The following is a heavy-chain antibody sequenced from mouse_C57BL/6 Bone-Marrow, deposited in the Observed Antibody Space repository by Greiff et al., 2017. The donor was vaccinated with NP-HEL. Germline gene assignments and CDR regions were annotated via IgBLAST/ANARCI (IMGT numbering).Heavy chain of an antibody. CDR3: ARVKRWFPDY. Sequence: EVKVEESGPGLVKPSQSLSLTCSVTGYSITSGYYWNWIRQFPGNKLEWMGYISYDGSNNYNPSLKNRISITRDTSKNQFFLKLNSVTTEDTATYYCARVKRWFPDYWGQGTTLTVSS. J-gene: IGHJ2*01. CDR2: ISYDGSN. CDR1: GYSITSGYY. V-gene: IGHV3-6*01. D-gene: IGHD1-3*01.